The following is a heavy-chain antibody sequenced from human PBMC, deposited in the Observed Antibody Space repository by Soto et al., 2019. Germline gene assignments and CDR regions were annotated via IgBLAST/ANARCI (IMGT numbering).Heavy chain of an antibody. D-gene: IGHD3-22*01. CDR2: IYPGDSDT. CDR1: GYSFTSYW. Sequence: PGESLKISCKGSGYSFTSYWIGWVRQMPVKGLEWMGIIYPGDSDTRYSPSFQGQVTISADKSISTAYLQWSSLKASDTAMYYCARPRLNYYDSSGYYVGAFDIWGQGTMVTVSS. J-gene: IGHJ3*02. V-gene: IGHV5-51*01. CDR3: ARPRLNYYDSSGYYVGAFDI.